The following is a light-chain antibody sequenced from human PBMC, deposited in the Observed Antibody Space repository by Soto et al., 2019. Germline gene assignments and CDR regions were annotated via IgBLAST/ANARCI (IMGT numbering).Light chain of an antibody. Sequence: EIVLTQSPGTLSLSPGERATLSCRASQSLSSTYLAWYQRKVGQSPRLLIYGASSRATGIPDRFSGSGSGTDFTLTISRLEPEDFAVYYCQQSGTSPPYTFGPGTKLDIK. V-gene: IGKV3-20*01. CDR3: QQSGTSPPYT. CDR2: GAS. CDR1: QSLSSTY. J-gene: IGKJ2*01.